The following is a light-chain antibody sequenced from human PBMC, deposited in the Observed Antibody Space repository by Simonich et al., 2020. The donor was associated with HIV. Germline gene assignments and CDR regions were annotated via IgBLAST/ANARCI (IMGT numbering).Light chain of an antibody. J-gene: IGKJ5*01. Sequence: DIQLTQSPSFLSASVGDRVTITCRASQGINNDFAWYQQNPGKAPKLLIYDAYTLQSGVPSRFSGSGSGTEFTLTISSLQPEEFATYYCQEVITYPITFGQGTRLEIK. CDR1: QGINND. CDR3: QEVITYPIT. V-gene: IGKV1-9*01. CDR2: DAY.